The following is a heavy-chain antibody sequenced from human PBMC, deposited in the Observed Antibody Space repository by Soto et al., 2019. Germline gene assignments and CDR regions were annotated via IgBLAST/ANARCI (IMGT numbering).Heavy chain of an antibody. D-gene: IGHD3-16*01. CDR1: GFTFRSYW. Sequence: GGSLRLSCEASGFTFRSYWMSWVRQAPGKGLEWVANIKQDGSEKYYVDSVKGRFSISRDNANNSLYLQMNSLRAEDPAVYYCTTDLDVGFWAGDAFDYWGQGTMVTVSS. CDR3: TTDLDVGFWAGDAFDY. V-gene: IGHV3-7*03. J-gene: IGHJ3*01. CDR2: IKQDGSEK.